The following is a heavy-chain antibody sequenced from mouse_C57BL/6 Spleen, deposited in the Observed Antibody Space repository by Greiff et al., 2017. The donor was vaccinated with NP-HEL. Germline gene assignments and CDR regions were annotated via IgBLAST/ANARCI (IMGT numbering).Heavy chain of an antibody. CDR1: GYSITSGYY. Sequence: EVQVVESGPGLVKPSQSLSLTCSVTGYSITSGYYWNWIRQFPGNKLEWMGYISYDGSNNYNPSLKNRISITRDTSKNQFFLKLNSVTTEDTATYYCARGYYGSSPFDYWGQGTTLTVSS. J-gene: IGHJ2*01. V-gene: IGHV3-6*01. CDR2: ISYDGSN. D-gene: IGHD1-1*01. CDR3: ARGYYGSSPFDY.